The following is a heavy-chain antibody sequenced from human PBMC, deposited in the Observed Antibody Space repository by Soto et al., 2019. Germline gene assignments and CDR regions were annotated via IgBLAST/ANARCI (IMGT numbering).Heavy chain of an antibody. D-gene: IGHD6-19*01. CDR3: ARRLFGSGWTLDS. Sequence: SGTLARSCDVSSASVSTYYGGWIRQAPGKGLEWIGNVYHTGTTDYNSSLKSRVTISVDTSKNQFSLNMNSVTAADTAVYYCARRLFGSGWTLDSWGQGALVTVSS. CDR1: SASVSTYY. V-gene: IGHV4-59*02. CDR2: VYHTGTT. J-gene: IGHJ4*02.